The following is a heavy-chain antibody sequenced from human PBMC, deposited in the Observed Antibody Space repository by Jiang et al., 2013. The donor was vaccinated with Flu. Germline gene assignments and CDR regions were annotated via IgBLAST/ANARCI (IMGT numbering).Heavy chain of an antibody. Sequence: VQLVESGGGLIQPGGSLRLSCAASGFTVSSNYMSWVRQAPGKGLEWVSIIYSGGSTYYTDSVKGRFTVSRDNSKNTVYLQMNSLRAEDTALYYCASSPPSRGYFYHFMDVWGKGTTVTVSS. CDR2: IYSGGST. CDR3: ASSPPSRGYFYHFMDV. V-gene: IGHV3-53*01. J-gene: IGHJ6*03. CDR1: GFTVSSNY.